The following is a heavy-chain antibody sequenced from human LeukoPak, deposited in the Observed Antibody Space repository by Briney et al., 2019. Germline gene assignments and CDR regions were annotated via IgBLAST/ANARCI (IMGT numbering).Heavy chain of an antibody. D-gene: IGHD5-18*01. Sequence: SETLSLTCAVYGGSFSGYYWSWIRQPPGKGLEWIGEINHSGSTNYNPSLKSRVTISVDTSKNQFSLKLSSVTAADTAVYYCARGRGYSYGYRYAFDIWGQGTMVTVSS. V-gene: IGHV4-34*01. CDR1: GGSFSGYY. CDR2: INHSGST. CDR3: ARGRGYSYGYRYAFDI. J-gene: IGHJ3*02.